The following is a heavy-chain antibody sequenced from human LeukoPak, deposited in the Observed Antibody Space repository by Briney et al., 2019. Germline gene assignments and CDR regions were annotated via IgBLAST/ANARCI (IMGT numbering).Heavy chain of an antibody. CDR1: GFTFSSYS. CDR3: ARGGFPSSGAFDI. Sequence: GGSLRLSCAASGFTFSSYSMNWVPQAPGKGLEWVSYISSSGSGIYYADSVKGRFTISRDNAKNSLYLQMNSLRAEDTAVYYCARGGFPSSGAFDIWGQGTMVTVSS. J-gene: IGHJ3*02. V-gene: IGHV3-48*04. CDR2: ISSSGSGI. D-gene: IGHD3-16*01.